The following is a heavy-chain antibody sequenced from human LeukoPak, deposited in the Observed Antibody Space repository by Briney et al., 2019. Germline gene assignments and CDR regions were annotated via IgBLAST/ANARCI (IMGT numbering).Heavy chain of an antibody. CDR1: KFIINDYW. CDR3: ARGFDGANAFDL. CDR2: IKQDGSQK. V-gene: IGHV3-7*01. Sequence: HPGGSLRLSCIASKFIINDYWMNWVRQAPGKGLEWVANIKQDGSQKYYVDSVKGRVTISRDNAKNSVYLQMNSLRAEDTAVYYCARGFDGANAFDLWGQGTLVTVSS. J-gene: IGHJ3*01.